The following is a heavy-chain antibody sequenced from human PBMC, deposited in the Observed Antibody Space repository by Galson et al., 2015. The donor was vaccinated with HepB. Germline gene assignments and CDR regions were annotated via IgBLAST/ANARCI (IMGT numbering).Heavy chain of an antibody. CDR1: GFTFSSYW. CDR3: ARDRSGALDY. Sequence: SLRLSCAASGFTFSSYWMAWVRQAPAKGLEWVANMKQDGSQKNYVDSVKGRFTISRDNAKNSLYLEINSLRVEDTAVYYCARDRSGALDYWGQGTLVTVSS. V-gene: IGHV3-7*03. D-gene: IGHD1-26*01. J-gene: IGHJ4*02. CDR2: MKQDGSQK.